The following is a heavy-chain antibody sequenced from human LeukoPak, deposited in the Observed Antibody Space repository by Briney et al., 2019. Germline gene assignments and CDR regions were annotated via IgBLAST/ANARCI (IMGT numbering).Heavy chain of an antibody. CDR2: INHSGST. CDR1: GGSFSGYY. Sequence: SETLSLTCAVYGGSFSGYYWSWIRQPPGKGLEWIGEINHSGSTNYNPSLKSRVSISVDTSKNQFSLKLNSVTAADAAVYYCAREYCSGGSCYVIFDYWGQGTLVTVSS. J-gene: IGHJ4*02. CDR3: AREYCSGGSCYVIFDY. D-gene: IGHD2-15*01. V-gene: IGHV4-34*01.